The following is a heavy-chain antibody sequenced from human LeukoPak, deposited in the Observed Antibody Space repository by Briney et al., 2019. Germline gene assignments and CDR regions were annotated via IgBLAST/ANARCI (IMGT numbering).Heavy chain of an antibody. J-gene: IGHJ4*02. Sequence: SQTLSLTCTVSGGSISSGDYYWSWIRQPPGKGLEWIGYIYYSGSTYYNPSLKSRVTISVDTSKNQFSLKLSSVTAADTAVYYCARTSSSSRHTADIVVVPAYLAFDYWGQGTLVTVSS. D-gene: IGHD2-2*01. CDR2: IYYSGST. V-gene: IGHV4-30-4*08. CDR1: GGSISSGDYY. CDR3: ARTSSSSRHTADIVVVPAYLAFDY.